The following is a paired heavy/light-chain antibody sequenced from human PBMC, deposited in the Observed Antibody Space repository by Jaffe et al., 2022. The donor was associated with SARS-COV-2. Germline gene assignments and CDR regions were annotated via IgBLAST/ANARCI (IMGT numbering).Heavy chain of an antibody. D-gene: IGHD2-15*01. CDR2: IYSDGST. Sequence: QVQLQESGPGLVKPSETLSLTCTVSGGSLTISSHYLVWIRQPPGKGLEWIGSIYSDGSTYYNPSLKSRVTISVDTSKSQFSLRLSSVTAADTALYVCARRGHTSIPHWGQGTLVTVSS. CDR3: ARRGHTSIPH. J-gene: IGHJ4*02. CDR1: GGSLTISSHY. V-gene: IGHV4-39*01.
Light chain of an antibody. CDR3: MQALQNPLT. V-gene: IGKV2-28*01. CDR2: FGS. Sequence: DIVMTQSPLSLPVTPGEPASISCRSSQSLLHPNGNNYLDWYLQKAGQSPQLLIYFGSNRASGVPDRFTGSGSGTDFTLKISRVEAEDVGVYYCMQALQNPLTFGGGTKVEIK. J-gene: IGKJ4*01. CDR1: QSLLHPNGNNY.